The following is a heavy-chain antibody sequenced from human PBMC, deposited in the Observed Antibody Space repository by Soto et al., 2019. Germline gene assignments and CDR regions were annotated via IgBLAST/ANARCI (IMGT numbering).Heavy chain of an antibody. J-gene: IGHJ6*02. Sequence: GGSLRLSCAASGFTFSDYWMTWVRQAPGKGLEWVANINLDGSDKYYVDSVKGRFTMSRDNSKNSLYLQMNSLGAEDTAVYYCARNLAIFGVVISYYYYGMDVWGQGTTVTVSS. CDR2: INLDGSDK. D-gene: IGHD3-3*01. V-gene: IGHV3-7*01. CDR1: GFTFSDYW. CDR3: ARNLAIFGVVISYYYYGMDV.